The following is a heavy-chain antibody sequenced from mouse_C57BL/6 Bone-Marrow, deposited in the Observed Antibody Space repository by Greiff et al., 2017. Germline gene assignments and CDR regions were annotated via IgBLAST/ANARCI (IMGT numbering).Heavy chain of an antibody. V-gene: IGHV1-54*01. CDR2: INPGSGGT. J-gene: IGHJ2*01. D-gene: IGHD4-1*02. Sequence: QVQLQQSGAELVRPGTSVKVSCKASGYAFTNYLLEWVKQRPGQGLEWIGVINPGSGGTNYNEKFKGQATLTADKSSSTAYIQLSSLTSEDSAVYVCERPNMGTQLGRDYWGQGTTLTGSS. CDR3: ERPNMGTQLGRDY. CDR1: GYAFTNYL.